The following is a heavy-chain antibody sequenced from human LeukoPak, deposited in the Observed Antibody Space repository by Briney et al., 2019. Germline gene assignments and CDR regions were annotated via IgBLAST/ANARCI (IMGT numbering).Heavy chain of an antibody. CDR2: IKSKTDGGTT. CDR1: GFTFSNAW. V-gene: IGHV3-15*01. D-gene: IGHD5-24*01. Sequence: GGSLRLSCAASGFTFSNAWMSWVRQAPGKGLEWVGRIKSKTDGGTTDYAAPVKGRFTISRDDSKNTLYLQMNSLRAEDTAVYYCAKSGYNRFDYWGQGTLVTVSS. CDR3: AKSGYNRFDY. J-gene: IGHJ4*02.